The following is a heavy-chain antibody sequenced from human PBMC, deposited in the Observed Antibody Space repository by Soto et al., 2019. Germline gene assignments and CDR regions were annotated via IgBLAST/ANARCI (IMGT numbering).Heavy chain of an antibody. CDR3: ARDRGCISTTCYRYYYAMDV. J-gene: IGHJ6*02. V-gene: IGHV3-33*01. CDR2: IWYDGSNK. CDR1: GFTFSSYG. Sequence: QVQLVESGGGVVQPGRSLRLSCAASGFTFSSYGMHWVRQAPGKGLEWVAVIWYDGSNKYYADSVKGRFTISRDNSKNTLCLQRTSLRAEDRAVYYCARDRGCISTTCYRYYYAMDVWGQGTTVTVSS. D-gene: IGHD2-2*01.